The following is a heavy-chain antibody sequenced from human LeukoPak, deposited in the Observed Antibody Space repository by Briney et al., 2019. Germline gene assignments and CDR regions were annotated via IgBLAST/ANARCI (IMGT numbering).Heavy chain of an antibody. CDR3: ARVKQLVRDHRIY. D-gene: IGHD6-13*01. CDR1: GGSISSGSYY. CDR2: IHTSGSA. J-gene: IGHJ4*02. Sequence: SETLSLTCTVSGGSISSGSYYWSWIRQPAGKGLEWIGRIHTSGSANYNPSLKSRFTISVDTSKNQFSLKLSSVTAADTAVYYCARVKQLVRDHRIYWGQGTLVTVSS. V-gene: IGHV4-61*02.